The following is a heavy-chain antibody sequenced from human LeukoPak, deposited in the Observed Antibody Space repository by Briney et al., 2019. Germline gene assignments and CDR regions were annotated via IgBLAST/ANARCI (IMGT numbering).Heavy chain of an antibody. Sequence: PGGSLRLSCAASGFTFSNAWMSWVRQAPGKGLEWVGRIKSKTDGGTTDYAAPVKGRFTISRDDSKNTLYLQMNSLKTEDTAVYYCTTAGYCTNGVCAWYFDYWGQGTLVTVSS. CDR1: GFTFSNAW. CDR2: IKSKTDGGTT. J-gene: IGHJ4*02. CDR3: TTAGYCTNGVCAWYFDY. D-gene: IGHD2-8*01. V-gene: IGHV3-15*01.